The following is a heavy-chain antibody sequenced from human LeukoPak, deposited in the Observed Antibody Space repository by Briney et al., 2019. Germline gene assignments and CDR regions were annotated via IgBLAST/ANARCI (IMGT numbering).Heavy chain of an antibody. CDR3: ARLAYCGGDCYPYYYYYGMDV. J-gene: IGHJ6*02. D-gene: IGHD2-21*02. CDR2: IYPGDSDT. V-gene: IGHV5-51*01. CDR1: GYSFTSYW. Sequence: GESLQISCKGSGYSFTSYWIGWVRQMPGKGLEWMGIIYPGDSDTRYSPSFQGQVTISADKSISAAYLQWSSLKASDTAMYYCARLAYCGGDCYPYYYYYGMDVWGQGTTVTVSS.